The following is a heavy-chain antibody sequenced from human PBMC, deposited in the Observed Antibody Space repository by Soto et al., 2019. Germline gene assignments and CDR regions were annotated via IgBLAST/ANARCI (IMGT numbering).Heavy chain of an antibody. Sequence: GGSLRLSCAASGFTFSSYWMSWVRQAPGKGLEWVANIKQDGSEKYYVDSVEGRFTISRDNAKNSLYLQMNSLRAEDTAVYYCARAQKGYYDFWSGYYFDYWGQGTLVTVSS. V-gene: IGHV3-7*03. D-gene: IGHD3-3*01. CDR3: ARAQKGYYDFWSGYYFDY. CDR1: GFTFSSYW. CDR2: IKQDGSEK. J-gene: IGHJ4*02.